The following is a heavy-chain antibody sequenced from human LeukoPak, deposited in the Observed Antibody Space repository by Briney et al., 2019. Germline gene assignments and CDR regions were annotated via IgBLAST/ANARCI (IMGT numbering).Heavy chain of an antibody. D-gene: IGHD2-2*01. CDR2: IYPGDSDT. J-gene: IGHJ5*01. V-gene: IGHV5-51*01. CDR1: AYTFTTYW. CDR3: ARRQGCSSTSCPPDS. Sequence: KPGESLRISCQGFAYTFTTYWIGWVRQMPGKGLEWMGIIYPGDSDTRYSPSFQGQVTMSADKSINTAYLQWSSLKASDTAMYYCARRQGCSSTSCPPDSWGQGTLVTVSS.